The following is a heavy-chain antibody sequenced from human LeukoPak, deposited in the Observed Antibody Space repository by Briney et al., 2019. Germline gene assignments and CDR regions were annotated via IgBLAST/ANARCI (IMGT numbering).Heavy chain of an antibody. D-gene: IGHD5-24*01. CDR2: ISAYNGNT. CDR1: GYTFTSYG. J-gene: IGHJ5*02. CDR3: ARDNSVRDEAWWFNP. Sequence: ASVTVSCKASGYTFTSYGISWVRQAPGQGLEWMGWISAYNGNTNYAQKLQGRVTMTTDTSTSTAYMELRSLRSDDTAVYYCARDNSVRDEAWWFNPWGQGTLVTVSS. V-gene: IGHV1-18*01.